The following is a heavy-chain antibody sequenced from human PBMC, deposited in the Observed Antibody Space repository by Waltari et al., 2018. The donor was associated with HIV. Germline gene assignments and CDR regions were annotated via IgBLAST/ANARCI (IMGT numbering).Heavy chain of an antibody. CDR3: AIDYFVVVTAAGPFDP. J-gene: IGHJ5*02. V-gene: IGHV3-30*03. CDR2: ISYDGSNK. D-gene: IGHD2-21*02. Sequence: QVKLVESGGGVVQPGRSLRLSGAASGFSFSSYDMDWVRQAPGKGVEWVAVISYDGSNKYYAESVKGRFTISRDNSKNTLYLQMNSLRAEDTAVYYCAIDYFVVVTAAGPFDPWGQGTLVTVSS. CDR1: GFSFSSYD.